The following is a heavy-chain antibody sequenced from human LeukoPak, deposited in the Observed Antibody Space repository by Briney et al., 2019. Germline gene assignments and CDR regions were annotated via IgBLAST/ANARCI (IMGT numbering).Heavy chain of an antibody. CDR2: ISGSGGST. CDR1: GGSISSSN. Sequence: GTLSLTCAVSGGSISSSNWWSWVRQAPGKGLEWVSAISGSGGSTYYADSVKGRFTISRDNSKNTLYLQMNSLRAEDTAVYYCAKAFYSNYDYWGQGTLVTVSS. J-gene: IGHJ4*02. D-gene: IGHD4-11*01. CDR3: AKAFYSNYDY. V-gene: IGHV3-23*01.